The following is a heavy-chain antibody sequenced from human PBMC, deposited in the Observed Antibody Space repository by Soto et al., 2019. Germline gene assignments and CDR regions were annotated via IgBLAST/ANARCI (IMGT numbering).Heavy chain of an antibody. CDR2: IYYSGFT. J-gene: IGHJ6*02. CDR3: ARDIVLVPFFFGYYGMDV. CDR1: GGSISSGDYY. D-gene: IGHD2-2*01. V-gene: IGHV4-30-4*01. Sequence: QVQLQESGPGLVKPSQTLSLTCTVSGGSISSGDYYWSWIRQPPGKGLEWIGYIYYSGFTSYNPSLKSRVNISVDTSKNQFSLKLSFVTAADTAVYYCARDIVLVPFFFGYYGMDVWGQGTTVTVSS.